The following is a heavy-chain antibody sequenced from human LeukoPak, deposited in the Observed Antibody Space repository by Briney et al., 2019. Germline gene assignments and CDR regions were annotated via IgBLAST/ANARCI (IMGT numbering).Heavy chain of an antibody. V-gene: IGHV4-61*02. CDR3: ARDLLNSYAGAFDI. D-gene: IGHD2-15*01. J-gene: IGHJ3*02. Sequence: SQTLSLTCTVSGGSISSGSYYWSWIRQPAGKGLEWIGRIYTSGSTNYNPSLKSRVTISVDTSKNQFSLKLSSVTAADTAVYYCARDLLNSYAGAFDIWGQGTMVTVSS. CDR2: IYTSGST. CDR1: GGSISSGSYY.